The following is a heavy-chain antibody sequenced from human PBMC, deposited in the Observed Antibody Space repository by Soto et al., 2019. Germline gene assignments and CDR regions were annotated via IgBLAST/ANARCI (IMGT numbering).Heavy chain of an antibody. D-gene: IGHD6-13*01. J-gene: IGHJ4*02. CDR3: VREGSSGYHVPLFYY. V-gene: IGHV1-18*01. CDR2: ISAYNGKT. Sequence: QVQLVQSGAEVKKPGASVKDSCKASGYTFTSYGISWVRQAPGQGLEWMGWISAYNGKTNYAQKLQGRVTMTTDPSTSTAYMELRSLRSDDTAVYYCVREGSSGYHVPLFYYWGQGSLVTVSS. CDR1: GYTFTSYG.